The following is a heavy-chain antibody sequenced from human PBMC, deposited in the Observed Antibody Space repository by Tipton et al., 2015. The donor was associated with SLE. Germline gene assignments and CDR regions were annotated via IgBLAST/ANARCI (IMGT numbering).Heavy chain of an antibody. V-gene: IGHV4-34*01. CDR2: INHSGST. CDR1: GGSFSGYY. D-gene: IGHD6-25*01. J-gene: IGHJ4*02. CDR3: ARGSQIAAAEEGDFDC. Sequence: TLSLTCAVYGGSFSGYYWSWIRQPPGKGLEWIGEINHSGSTNYNPSLKSRVTISVDTSKNQFSLKVNSVTAADTAVYYCARGSQIAAAEEGDFDCWGQGTLVTVSS.